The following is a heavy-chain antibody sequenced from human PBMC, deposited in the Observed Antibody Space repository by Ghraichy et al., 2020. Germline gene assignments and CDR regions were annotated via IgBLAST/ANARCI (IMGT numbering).Heavy chain of an antibody. Sequence: ASVKVSCKSFGYTFTNYYMHWVRQAPGQGLEWTGMINPSDGTITNAKKFQGRVTMTWDTSTGTAHMELSSLRSEDTAIYFCAREGNYFGSGSYSRYYNYYMDVWGKGTTVTVSS. CDR1: GYTFTNYY. CDR2: INPSDGTI. D-gene: IGHD3-10*01. V-gene: IGHV1-46*01. J-gene: IGHJ6*03. CDR3: AREGNYFGSGSYSRYYNYYMDV.